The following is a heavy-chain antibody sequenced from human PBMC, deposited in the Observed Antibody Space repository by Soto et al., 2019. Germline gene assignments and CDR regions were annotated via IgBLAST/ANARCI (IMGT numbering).Heavy chain of an antibody. J-gene: IGHJ6*02. CDR2: IIPIFGTA. D-gene: IGHD3-9*01. V-gene: IGHV1-69*13. Sequence: GASVKVSCKASGGTFSSYAISWVRQAPGQGLEWMGGIIPIFGTANYAQKFQGRVTTTADESTSTAYMELSSLRSEDTAVYYCARDDDILTGTGDYYYGMDVWGQGTTVTV. CDR3: ARDDDILTGTGDYYYGMDV. CDR1: GGTFSSYA.